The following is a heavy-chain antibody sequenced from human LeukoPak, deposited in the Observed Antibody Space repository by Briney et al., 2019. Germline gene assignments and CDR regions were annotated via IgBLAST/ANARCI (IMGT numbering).Heavy chain of an antibody. Sequence: SVKVSCKASGGTFSSYAISWVRQAPGQGLEWMGGIIPIFGTANYAQKFQGRVTITTDESTSTAYMELSSLRSEDTAVYYCATELAYCGGDCYSGFDYWGQGTLVSVSS. CDR3: ATELAYCGGDCYSGFDY. CDR1: GGTFSSYA. V-gene: IGHV1-69*05. D-gene: IGHD2-21*02. CDR2: IIPIFGTA. J-gene: IGHJ4*02.